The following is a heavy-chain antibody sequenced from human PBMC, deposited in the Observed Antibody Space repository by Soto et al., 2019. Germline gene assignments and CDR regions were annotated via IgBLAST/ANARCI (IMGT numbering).Heavy chain of an antibody. Sequence: QVQLVQSGAEVKKPGSSVKVSCKASGGTFSSYTISWVRQAPGQGLEWMGRIIPILGIANYAQKFQGRVTITADKSTSTAYMELSRLRSEDTAVYYCARPGRSYYYGMDVWGQGTTVTVSS. J-gene: IGHJ6*02. V-gene: IGHV1-69*02. CDR2: IIPILGIA. CDR1: GGTFSSYT. CDR3: ARPGRSYYYGMDV.